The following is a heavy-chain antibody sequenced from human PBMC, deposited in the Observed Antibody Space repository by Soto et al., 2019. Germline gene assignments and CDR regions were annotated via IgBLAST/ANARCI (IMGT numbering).Heavy chain of an antibody. J-gene: IGHJ4*02. CDR1: GFSLSTSGVG. CDR2: IYWDDDK. V-gene: IGHV2-5*02. D-gene: IGHD1-1*01. CDR3: AHRRGPYSNWNDGDFDY. Sequence: SGPTLVNPTPTLTLTCTFSGFSLSTSGVGVGWIRQPPGKTLECLALIYWDDDKRYNPSLKSRLTISKDTSKNQVVLTMTNVDPVDTATYYCAHRRGPYSNWNDGDFDYWGQGTLVTVSS.